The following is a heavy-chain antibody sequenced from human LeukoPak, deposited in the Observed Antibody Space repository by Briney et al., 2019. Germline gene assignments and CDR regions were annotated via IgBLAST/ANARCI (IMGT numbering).Heavy chain of an antibody. CDR2: ISDDGSNT. CDR1: GFTLSNFG. D-gene: IGHD5-18*01. J-gene: IGHJ2*01. V-gene: IGHV3-30*18. CDR3: AKDADTATIIYWYFDL. Sequence: GRSLRLSRTASGFTLSNFGMHWVRQAPGKGLEWVAVISDDGSNTFYADSVKGRFTISRDNSKNTLYLQLNSLRPEDTAVYYCAKDADTATIIYWYFDLWGRGTLVTVSS.